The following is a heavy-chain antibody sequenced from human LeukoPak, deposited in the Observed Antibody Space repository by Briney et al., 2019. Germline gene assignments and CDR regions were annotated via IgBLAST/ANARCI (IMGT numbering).Heavy chain of an antibody. CDR1: GFTFNSYE. D-gene: IGHD6-6*01. CDR3: ARGRSRERAHGMDV. CDR2: ISYDGSNK. Sequence: PGGSLRLSCAASGFTFNSYEMHWVRQAPGKGLEWVGVISYDGSNKYYADFVKGRFTFSRDNSKNTVHLQMNSLRAEDTAVYYCARGRSRERAHGMDVWGPGTTVTVSS. J-gene: IGHJ6*02. V-gene: IGHV3-30-3*01.